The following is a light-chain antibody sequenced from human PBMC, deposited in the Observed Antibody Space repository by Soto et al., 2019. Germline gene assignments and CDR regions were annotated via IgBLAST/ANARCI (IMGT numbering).Light chain of an antibody. CDR3: ETWDSNFWV. CDR2: LEGSGSY. J-gene: IGLJ3*02. CDR1: SGHSSYI. V-gene: IGLV4-60*03. Sequence: VLTQSSSASASLGSSVKLTCTLSSGHSSYIIAWHQQQPGKAPRYLMKLEGSGSYNKGSGVPDRFSGSSSGADRYLTISNLQSEDEADYYCETWDSNFWVFGGGTKLTVL.